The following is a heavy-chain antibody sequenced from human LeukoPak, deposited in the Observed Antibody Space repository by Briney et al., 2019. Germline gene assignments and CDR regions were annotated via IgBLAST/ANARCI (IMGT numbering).Heavy chain of an antibody. V-gene: IGHV1-2*02. Sequence: ASVKVSCKASGYTFTGSYIHWVRQAPGQGLEWMGWINPDSGVTKYAQNFQGRVTMTRDTSISTASMEMRSPKSDDTAVYYCARNFGSSSTYYVLAHGDQGPLAPVTS. J-gene: IGHJ4*02. CDR2: INPDSGVT. D-gene: IGHD4-11*01. CDR3: ARNFGSSSTYYVLAH. CDR1: GYTFTGSY.